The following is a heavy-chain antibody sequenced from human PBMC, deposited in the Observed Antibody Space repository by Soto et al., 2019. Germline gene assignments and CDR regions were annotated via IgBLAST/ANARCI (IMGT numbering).Heavy chain of an antibody. Sequence: PSETLSLTCTVSGGSISSYYWSWIRQPPGKGLEWIGYIYYSGSTNYNPSLKSRVTISVDTSKNQFSLKLSSVTAADTAVYYCARRATYYYDSSGYWANWFDPWGQGTLVTVSS. D-gene: IGHD3-22*01. CDR3: ARRATYYYDSSGYWANWFDP. J-gene: IGHJ5*02. CDR1: GGSISSYY. V-gene: IGHV4-59*01. CDR2: IYYSGST.